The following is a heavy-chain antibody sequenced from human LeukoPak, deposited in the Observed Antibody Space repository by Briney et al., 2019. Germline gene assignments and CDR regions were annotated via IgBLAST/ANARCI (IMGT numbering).Heavy chain of an antibody. CDR2: ISSSSSTI. J-gene: IGHJ4*02. Sequence: GGSLRLSCAASGFTFSSYSMNWVRQAPGKGLEWVSYISSSSSTIYYADSVKGRFTISRDNAKNSLYLQMNSLRAEDTAVYYCARDPLYGSGNYYNRGFDYWGQGTLVTVSS. V-gene: IGHV3-48*01. D-gene: IGHD3-10*01. CDR1: GFTFSSYS. CDR3: ARDPLYGSGNYYNRGFDY.